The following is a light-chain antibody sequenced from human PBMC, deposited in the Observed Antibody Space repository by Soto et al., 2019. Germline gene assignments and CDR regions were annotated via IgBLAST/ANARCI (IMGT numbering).Light chain of an antibody. J-gene: IGKJ5*01. CDR2: GTF. CDR1: QTISTY. V-gene: IGKV1-39*01. CDR3: QQANSFPLT. Sequence: DIQMTQSTASLSVAALVSFTITFRASQTISTYLNWYQQKPEKAPKLLIYGTFNLQSGVPSRFSGSGSGTDFTLTISSLQPEDFATYYCQQANSFPLTFGQGTRLEIK.